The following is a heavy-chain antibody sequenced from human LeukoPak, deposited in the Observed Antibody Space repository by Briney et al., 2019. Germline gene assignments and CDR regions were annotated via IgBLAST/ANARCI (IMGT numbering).Heavy chain of an antibody. CDR3: ARDFDPREGALDY. CDR2: IYSGGST. CDR1: GFTVSSNY. V-gene: IGHV3-66*01. J-gene: IGHJ4*02. Sequence: GGSLRLSCAASGFTVSSNYMSWVRQAPGKGLEWVSVIYSGGSTYYADSVKGRFTISRDNSKNTLYLQMNSLRAEDTAVYYCARDFDPREGALDYWGQGTLVTVSS. D-gene: IGHD3-9*01.